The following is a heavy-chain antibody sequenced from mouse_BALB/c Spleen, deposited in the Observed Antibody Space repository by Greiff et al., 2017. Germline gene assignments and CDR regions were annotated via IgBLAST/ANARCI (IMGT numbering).Heavy chain of an antibody. Sequence: EVMLVESGGGLVQPGGSMKLSCVASGFTFSNYWMNWVRQSPEKGLEWVAEIRLKSNNYATHYAESVKGRFTISRDDSKSSVYLRMNNLRAEDTGIYYCTWYFDVWGAGTTVTVSS. CDR2: IRLKSNNYAT. J-gene: IGHJ1*01. V-gene: IGHV6-6*02. CDR1: GFTFSNYW. CDR3: TWYFDV.